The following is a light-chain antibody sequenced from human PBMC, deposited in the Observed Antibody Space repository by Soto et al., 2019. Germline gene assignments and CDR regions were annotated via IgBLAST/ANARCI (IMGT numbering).Light chain of an antibody. Sequence: EIVLTQSPGTLSLSPGERATLSCRASQSVSNNYVAWYQQKPGQAPRLLIFRASIKATGIPDTFSGSGSRTEFILTIRGLEQEHTGISHCHQQGGSPETFGQGTKLEIK. J-gene: IGKJ1*01. CDR2: RAS. CDR1: QSVSNNY. CDR3: HQQGGSPET. V-gene: IGKV3-20*01.